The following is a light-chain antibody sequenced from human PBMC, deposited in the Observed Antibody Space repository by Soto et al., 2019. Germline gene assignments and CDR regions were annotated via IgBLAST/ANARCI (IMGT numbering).Light chain of an antibody. J-gene: IGKJ4*01. CDR3: LQRVSWPLT. Sequence: EIVLTQSPDTLSLSPGERATLSCRTRQDINKQLAWYQQKVGQAPRLLIYDASNRATGIPARFSGSGSGTDFSLTISSLHPGDFAIYYCLQRVSWPLTFGGGTKVEIK. CDR1: QDINKQ. V-gene: IGKV3-11*01. CDR2: DAS.